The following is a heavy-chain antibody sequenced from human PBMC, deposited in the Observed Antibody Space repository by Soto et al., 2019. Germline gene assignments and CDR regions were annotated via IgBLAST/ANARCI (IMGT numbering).Heavy chain of an antibody. CDR3: ARDFGRQWLVTLFADV. CDR2: ISAYNGNT. CDR1: GYDYLTYA. Sequence: ASVKVSCKASGYDYLTYAITWVRQSPGQGLEWMGWISAYNGNTNYAQKLQGRVTMTTDTPTSTAYMELRSLRSDDTAVYYCARDFGRQWLVTLFADVWGQGTTVTVSS. J-gene: IGHJ6*01. V-gene: IGHV1-18*01. D-gene: IGHD6-19*01.